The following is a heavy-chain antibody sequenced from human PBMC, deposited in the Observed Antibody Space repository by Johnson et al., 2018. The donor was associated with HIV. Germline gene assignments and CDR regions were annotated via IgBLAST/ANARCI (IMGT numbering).Heavy chain of an antibody. CDR1: GFTFDDYG. V-gene: IGHV3-20*04. D-gene: IGHD1-1*01. CDR2: ISWNGGGT. Sequence: VQLVESGGGVVRPGGSLRLSCAASGFTFDDYGMSWVRQAPGKGLEWVSGISWNGGGTGYADSVKGRFTISRDNAKNHLYLQLNSLRDAEAALYYCARVTRYNWNSDAFDIWGQGTMVTVSS. J-gene: IGHJ3*02. CDR3: ARVTRYNWNSDAFDI.